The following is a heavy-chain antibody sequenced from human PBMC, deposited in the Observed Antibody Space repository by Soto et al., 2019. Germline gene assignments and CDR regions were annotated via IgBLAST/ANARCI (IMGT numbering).Heavy chain of an antibody. Sequence: QVQLVQSGAEVKKPGSSVKVSCKASGGTFSSYAISWVRQAPGQGLEWMRGIIPIFGTANYAQKFQGRVTITADESTSPASMARSSLRSEDTAVYYCARRYGDYSHAFDYWGQGTLVTASS. J-gene: IGHJ4*02. CDR2: IIPIFGTA. V-gene: IGHV1-69*01. CDR3: ARRYGDYSHAFDY. CDR1: GGTFSSYA. D-gene: IGHD4-17*01.